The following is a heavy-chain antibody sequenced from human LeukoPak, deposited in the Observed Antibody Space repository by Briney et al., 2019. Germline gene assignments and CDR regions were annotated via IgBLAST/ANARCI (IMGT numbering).Heavy chain of an antibody. CDR2: RNQDGSEK. Sequence: GWSLRLSCAASGFTFSTYWMSLVRQAPGKGLEWVANRNQDGSEKYSVDSVKGRFTISRDNAKSSLYLQMNSLRADDTAVYYCARDRALYDSRRGYYYTEDDYWGQGTLVTVSS. CDR3: ARDRALYDSRRGYYYTEDDY. CDR1: GFTFSTYW. J-gene: IGHJ4*02. D-gene: IGHD3-22*01. V-gene: IGHV3-7*01.